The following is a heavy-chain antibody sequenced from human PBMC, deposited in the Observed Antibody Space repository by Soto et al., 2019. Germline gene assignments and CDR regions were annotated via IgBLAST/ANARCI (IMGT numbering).Heavy chain of an antibody. CDR1: GFTFSSYA. J-gene: IGHJ4*02. CDR3: VRVPTVVTTAYYFDY. Sequence: QVQLVESGGGVVQPGRSLRLSCAASGFTFSSYAMHWVRQAPGKGLEWVAVISYDGSNKYYADSVKGRFTISRDNSKNTRYLQMNSLRAEDTAVYYGVRVPTVVTTAYYFDYWVQGTLVSVSS. V-gene: IGHV3-30-3*01. CDR2: ISYDGSNK. D-gene: IGHD2-15*01.